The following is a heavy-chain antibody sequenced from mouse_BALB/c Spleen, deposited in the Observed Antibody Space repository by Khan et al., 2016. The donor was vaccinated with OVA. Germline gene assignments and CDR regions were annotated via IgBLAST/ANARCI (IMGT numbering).Heavy chain of an antibody. V-gene: IGHV5-17*02. CDR2: ISSGSSTI. J-gene: IGHJ2*01. CDR3: ARTGYYYFDY. D-gene: IGHD1-1*01. CDR1: GFTFSGFG. Sequence: EVELVESGGGLVQPGGSRKLSCAASGFTFSGFGMHWVRQAPEKGLEWVAYISSGSSTIYYADTVKGRFTISRDNPKNTLFLKMTSLRSEATAMYFGARTGYYYFDYWGQGTTLPVSS.